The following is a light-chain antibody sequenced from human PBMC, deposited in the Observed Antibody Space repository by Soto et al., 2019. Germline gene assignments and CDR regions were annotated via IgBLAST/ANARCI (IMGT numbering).Light chain of an antibody. J-gene: IGLJ1*01. Sequence: QLVLTQPPSASGTPGQRVTISCSGSSSNIGSNTVNWYQQLPGTAPKLLIYSHNQRPSGVPDRFSVSKSGTSASLAISGLQSEDEADYYCATWDDSLDGYVFGTGTQLTVL. CDR1: SSNIGSNT. CDR2: SHN. V-gene: IGLV1-44*01. CDR3: ATWDDSLDGYV.